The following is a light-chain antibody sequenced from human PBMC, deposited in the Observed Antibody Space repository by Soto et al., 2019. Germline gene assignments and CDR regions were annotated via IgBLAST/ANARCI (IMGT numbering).Light chain of an antibody. CDR2: DAS. CDR3: QQRSIRPLMYT. V-gene: IGKV3-11*01. Sequence: EIVLTQSTSRLSLSPGERATLSCRASQSVSSNLAWYQHKPGQPPRLLIYDASTRATGIPARFSGSGSGTDFTLTISSLEPEDCAVYYCQQRSIRPLMYTFVQGTKVDIK. CDR1: QSVSSN. J-gene: IGKJ2*01.